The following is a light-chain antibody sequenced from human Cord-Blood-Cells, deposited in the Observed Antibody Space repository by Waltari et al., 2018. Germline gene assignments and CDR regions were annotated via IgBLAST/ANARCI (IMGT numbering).Light chain of an antibody. V-gene: IGLV2-14*01. CDR2: DSS. CDR1: SSDVGGSNY. Sequence: QSALTQPASVSGSPGQSITIPCTGTSSDVGGSNYVSRYHQHPGKAPKLMIYDSSKRPSGVSNRFSGSKSGNTASLTISGLQAEDEADYYCSSYTSSSTFGVFGGGTKLTVL. CDR3: SSYTSSSTFGV. J-gene: IGLJ3*02.